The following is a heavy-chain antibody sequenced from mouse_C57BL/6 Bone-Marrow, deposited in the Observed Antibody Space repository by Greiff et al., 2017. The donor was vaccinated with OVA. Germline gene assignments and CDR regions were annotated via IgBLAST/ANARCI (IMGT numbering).Heavy chain of an antibody. V-gene: IGHV1-85*01. CDR3: ARHYYGSRGWYFDV. D-gene: IGHD1-1*01. J-gene: IGHJ1*03. Sequence: LQESGPELVKPGASVKLSCKASGYTFTSYDINWVKQRPGQGLEWIGWIYPRDGSTKYNEKFKGKATLTVDTSSSTAYMELHSLTSEDSAVYFCARHYYGSRGWYFDVWGTGTTVTVSS. CDR2: IYPRDGST. CDR1: GYTFTSYD.